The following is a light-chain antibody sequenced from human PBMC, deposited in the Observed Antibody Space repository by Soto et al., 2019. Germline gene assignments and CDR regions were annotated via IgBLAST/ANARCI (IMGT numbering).Light chain of an antibody. Sequence: QPELTQPPSASGTPWQRVTISCSGSSSNIGRNTINWYQQLPGTAPKRLIYSNSQRPSGVPDRFSGSKSGTSASLALSGLQSEDEADYYCAACDDSLSGSYVFGTGTKGTVL. J-gene: IGLJ1*01. CDR1: SSNIGRNT. CDR3: AACDDSLSGSYV. V-gene: IGLV1-44*01. CDR2: SNS.